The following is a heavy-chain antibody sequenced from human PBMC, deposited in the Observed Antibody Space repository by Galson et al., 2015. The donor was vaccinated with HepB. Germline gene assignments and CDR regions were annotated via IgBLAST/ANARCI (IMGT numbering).Heavy chain of an antibody. CDR2: ISSSSSYT. CDR3: ARCGDSGSYRGWFDP. J-gene: IGHJ5*02. CDR1: GFTFSDYY. D-gene: IGHD1-26*01. Sequence: SLRLSCAASGFTFSDYYMSWIRQAPGKGLEWVSYISSSSSYTNYADSVKGRFTISRDNAKNSLYLQMNGLRAEDTAVYYCARCGDSGSYRGWFDPWGQGTLVTVSS. V-gene: IGHV3-11*06.